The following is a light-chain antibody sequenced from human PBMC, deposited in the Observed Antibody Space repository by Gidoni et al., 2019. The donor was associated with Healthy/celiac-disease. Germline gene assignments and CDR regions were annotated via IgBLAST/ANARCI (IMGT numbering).Light chain of an antibody. J-gene: IGLJ1*01. Sequence: SYELTQPPSVSVSPGQTASITCSGDKLGDKYVCWYQQKPGQSPVLVIYQDSKRPSGLPVRFSGSNSGNTATLTISGTQAMDEADYYCQAWDSSTGVFGTGTKVTVL. V-gene: IGLV3-1*01. CDR3: QAWDSSTGV. CDR2: QDS. CDR1: KLGDKY.